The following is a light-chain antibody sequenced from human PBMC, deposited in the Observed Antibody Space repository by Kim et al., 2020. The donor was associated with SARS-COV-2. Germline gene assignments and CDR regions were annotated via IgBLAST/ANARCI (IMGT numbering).Light chain of an antibody. CDR2: QDD. J-gene: IGLJ1*01. CDR1: KLGHKR. CDR3: QAWDNGTAV. V-gene: IGLV3-1*01. Sequence: SVSPGQTASITCRGDKLGHKRACWYQQKPGQSPVLVIYQDDKRPSGIPERFSASNSGSTATLTISGTQTMDDADYYCQAWDNGTAVFGTGTKVTVL.